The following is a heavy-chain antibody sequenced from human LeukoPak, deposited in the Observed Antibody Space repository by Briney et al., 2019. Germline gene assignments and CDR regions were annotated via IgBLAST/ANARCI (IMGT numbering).Heavy chain of an antibody. Sequence: PGGSLRLSCAASGFTFSSYAMSWVRQAPGKGLEWVSAISGSGGSTYYADSVKGRFTISRDNSKNTLYLQMNSLRAEDTAVYYCVKKGHSLRITMIVVVTTAYFDYWGQGTLVTVST. J-gene: IGHJ4*02. D-gene: IGHD3-22*01. CDR2: ISGSGGST. CDR3: VKKGHSLRITMIVVVTTAYFDY. V-gene: IGHV3-23*01. CDR1: GFTFSSYA.